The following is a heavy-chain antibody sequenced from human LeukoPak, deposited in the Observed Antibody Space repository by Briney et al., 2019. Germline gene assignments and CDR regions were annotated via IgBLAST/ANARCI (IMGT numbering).Heavy chain of an antibody. D-gene: IGHD6-13*01. CDR2: IYYIGST. J-gene: IGHJ3*02. V-gene: IGHV4-59*08. CDR3: ARPPTKYTSSPYAFNI. CDR1: GGSLVGYF. Sequence: PSETLSLTCTVSGGSLVGYFWIGIRQPPGRGLEWVGYIYYIGSTNYNPSLKSRVTISVNTPNNNSSLNLSSVTAADRAVYFCARPPTKYTSSPYAFNIWGQGNMVTVSS.